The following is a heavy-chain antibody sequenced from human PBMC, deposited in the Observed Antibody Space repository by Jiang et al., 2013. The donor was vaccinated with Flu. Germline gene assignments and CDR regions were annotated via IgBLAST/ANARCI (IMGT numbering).Heavy chain of an antibody. CDR1: GFSLSTSGMC. D-gene: IGHD3-22*01. J-gene: IGHJ4*02. V-gene: IGHV2-70*01. CDR3: ARIGYYYDSSGYYYGGLGAWDYFDY. CDR2: IDWDDDK. Sequence: KPTQTLTLTCTFSGFSLSTSGMCVSWIRQPPGKALEWLALIDWDDDKYYSTSLKTRLTISKDTSKNQVVLTMTNMDPVDTATYYCARIGYYYDSSGYYYGGLGAWDYFDYWGQGTLVTVSS.